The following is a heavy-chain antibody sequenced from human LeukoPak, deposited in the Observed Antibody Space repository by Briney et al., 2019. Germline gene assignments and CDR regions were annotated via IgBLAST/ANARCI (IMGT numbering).Heavy chain of an antibody. Sequence: GGSLRLSCAASGFTFSSYEMNWVRQAPGKGLEWVSYISSSGSTIYYADSVKGRFTISRDNAKNSLYLQMNSLRAEDTAVYYCARDGFRNSMVRGVIGYFDYWGQGTLVTVSS. V-gene: IGHV3-48*03. CDR3: ARDGFRNSMVRGVIGYFDY. J-gene: IGHJ4*02. CDR1: GFTFSSYE. CDR2: ISSSGSTI. D-gene: IGHD3-10*01.